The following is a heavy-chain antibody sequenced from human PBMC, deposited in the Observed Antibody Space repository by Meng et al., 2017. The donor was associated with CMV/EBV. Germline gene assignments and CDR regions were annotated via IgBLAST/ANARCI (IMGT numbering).Heavy chain of an antibody. J-gene: IGHJ6*02. CDR3: AKDLTLPTLYGMDV. V-gene: IGHV3-11*01. Sequence: GGSLRLSCAASGFTFRDYYMTWIRQAPGKGLEWVSSISSSGLSIYYADSLKGRFTISRDNTKNSLYLQMNGLRAEDAAVYYCAKDLTLPTLYGMDVWGQGTAVTVSS. CDR2: ISSSGLSI. CDR1: GFTFRDYY.